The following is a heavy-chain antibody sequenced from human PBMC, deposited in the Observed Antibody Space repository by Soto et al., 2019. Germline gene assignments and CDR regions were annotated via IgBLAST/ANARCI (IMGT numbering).Heavy chain of an antibody. CDR2: INEDSTYI. J-gene: IGHJ6*03. Sequence: EVQLVESGGGLVKPGGSLRLSCTASGFAFNTYSMNWVRQAPGKGLEWVSSINEDSTYIYYADSLRGRITISRDNAKNSMFTQLNSMRRDYTTVYYCVRDLGRYFRSGYMDLWGDGATVTVSS. D-gene: IGHD3-10*02. CDR1: GFAFNTYS. V-gene: IGHV3-21*02. CDR3: VRDLGRYFRSGYMDL.